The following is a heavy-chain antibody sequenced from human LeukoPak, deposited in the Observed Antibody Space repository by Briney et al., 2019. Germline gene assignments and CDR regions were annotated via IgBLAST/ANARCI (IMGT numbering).Heavy chain of an antibody. Sequence: PGGSLRLSCAASGFTFSSYGMHWVRQAPGKGLEWVAFIRYDGSNKYYADSVKGRFTISRDNSKNTLYLQMNSLRAEDTAVYYCAKDLVDTAMVNPYYFDYWGQGTLVTVSS. J-gene: IGHJ4*02. CDR1: GFTFSSYG. V-gene: IGHV3-30*02. D-gene: IGHD5-18*01. CDR2: IRYDGSNK. CDR3: AKDLVDTAMVNPYYFDY.